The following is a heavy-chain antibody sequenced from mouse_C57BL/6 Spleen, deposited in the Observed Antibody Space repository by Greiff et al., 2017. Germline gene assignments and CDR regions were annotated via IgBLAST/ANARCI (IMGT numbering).Heavy chain of an antibody. V-gene: IGHV1-39*01. D-gene: IGHD1-1*01. Sequence: VQLKQSGPELVKPGASVKISCKASGYSFTDYNMNWVQQSPGKSLEWIGVINPNYGTTSYNQKFKGQATLTVDQAYSTAYMQLNSLTSEDSEVYYWARAITTVVAPWAALDYWGQGTSVTVSS. CDR1: GYSFTDYN. CDR2: INPNYGTT. CDR3: ARAITTVVAPWAALDY. J-gene: IGHJ4*01.